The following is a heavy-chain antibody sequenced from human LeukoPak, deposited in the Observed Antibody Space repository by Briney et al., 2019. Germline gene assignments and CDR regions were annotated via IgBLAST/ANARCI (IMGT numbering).Heavy chain of an antibody. D-gene: IGHD3-10*01. CDR3: AKDSGDTNYFDY. CDR1: GFTFDDYA. J-gene: IGHJ4*02. CDR2: ISWNSGSI. Sequence: GGSLRLSCAASGFTFDDYAMHWVRHAPGNGLEWVSGISWNSGSIGYADSVKGRFTISRDNAKNSLYLQMNSLRAEDMALYYCAKDSGDTNYFDYWGQGTLVTVSS. V-gene: IGHV3-9*03.